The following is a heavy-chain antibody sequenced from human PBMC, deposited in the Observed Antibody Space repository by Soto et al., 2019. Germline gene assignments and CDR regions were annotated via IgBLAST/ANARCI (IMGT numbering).Heavy chain of an antibody. CDR3: ARSTLGGYSYGGVTNWFDP. Sequence: QVQLVQSGAEVKKPGASVKVSCKASGYTFTSYAMHWVRQAPGQRLEWMGWINAGNGNTKYSQKFQGRVTITRGTSSSSAYLELISLRSDDTAVYYSARSTLGGYSYGGVTNWFDPRGQGTLVTVSS. D-gene: IGHD5-18*01. CDR1: GYTFTSYA. CDR2: INAGNGNT. V-gene: IGHV1-3*01. J-gene: IGHJ5*02.